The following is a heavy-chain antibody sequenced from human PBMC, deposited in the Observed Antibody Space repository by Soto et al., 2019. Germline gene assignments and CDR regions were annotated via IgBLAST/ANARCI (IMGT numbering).Heavy chain of an antibody. V-gene: IGHV3-23*01. CDR2: ISGSGGST. J-gene: IGHJ3*01. CDR1: GFSFSSYA. Sequence: PGGSLRLSCAASGFSFSSYAMSWVRQAPGKGLEWVSGISGSGGSTYYADSVKGRFTISRDNTKNTLYLQMNSLRAEDTAIYYCAKDPGIWGADGFDFWGHGTMVTVSS. D-gene: IGHD3-16*01. CDR3: AKDPGIWGADGFDF.